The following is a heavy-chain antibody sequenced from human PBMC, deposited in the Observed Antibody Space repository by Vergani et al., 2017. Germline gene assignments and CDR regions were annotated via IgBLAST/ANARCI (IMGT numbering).Heavy chain of an antibody. CDR3: AKGGTITIFGSVDYY. CDR1: GFSVSNSG. V-gene: IGHV3-NL1*01. Sequence: QVQLVESGGGVVQPGGSLRLSCVASGFSVSNSGMHWVRQTPGKGLEWVAAIASSGTITYYSDSVKSRFTVSRDNSQNTLFLQMSSLRAEDTALYYCAKGGTITIFGSVDYYWGQGTLVTVSS. CDR2: IASSGTIT. D-gene: IGHD3-3*01. J-gene: IGHJ4*02.